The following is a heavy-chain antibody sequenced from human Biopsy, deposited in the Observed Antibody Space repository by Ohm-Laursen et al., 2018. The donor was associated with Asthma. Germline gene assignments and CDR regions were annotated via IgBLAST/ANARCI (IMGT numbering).Heavy chain of an antibody. J-gene: IGHJ6*02. CDR1: GYTFNSAG. Sequence: ASVKVSCKTSGYTFNSAGISWVRQAPGQGLEWMGWISVYNGNTKVAQKLQDRVTMITDTSTSTAYMELRSLRSDDSAVYFCARAVDYSHYYGIDVWGQGTTVTVS. CDR2: ISVYNGNT. CDR3: ARAVDYSHYYGIDV. V-gene: IGHV1-18*01. D-gene: IGHD3-10*01.